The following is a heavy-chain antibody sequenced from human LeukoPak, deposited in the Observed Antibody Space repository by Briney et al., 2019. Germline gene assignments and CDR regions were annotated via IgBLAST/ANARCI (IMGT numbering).Heavy chain of an antibody. V-gene: IGHV1-69*13. Sequence: ASVKISCKTSGGTFTSYAITWVRQAPGQGLEWMGKIIPISGTTNYAQKFQGRVTFTADESTSTAYMELSSLRSEDTALYYCARKLRLGGNWFDPWGQGTLVTVSS. CDR3: ARKLRLGGNWFDP. D-gene: IGHD1-26*01. J-gene: IGHJ5*02. CDR2: IIPISGTT. CDR1: GGTFTSYA.